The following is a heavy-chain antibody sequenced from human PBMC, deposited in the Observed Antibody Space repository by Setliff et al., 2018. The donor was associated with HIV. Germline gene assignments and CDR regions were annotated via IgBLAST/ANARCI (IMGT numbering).Heavy chain of an antibody. J-gene: IGHJ4*02. D-gene: IGHD6-19*01. Sequence: SETLSLTCAVSGGSFSAYYWTWIRQSPHKGLEWVGEIDHTGSAYYNPSLTSRVTISVDTSKNRFSLELSSVTAADTTLYYCARGPRVSAAVVETPSAYWGQGTRVTVSS. CDR3: ARGPRVSAAVVETPSAY. CDR1: GGSFSAYY. CDR2: IDHTGSA. V-gene: IGHV4-34*01.